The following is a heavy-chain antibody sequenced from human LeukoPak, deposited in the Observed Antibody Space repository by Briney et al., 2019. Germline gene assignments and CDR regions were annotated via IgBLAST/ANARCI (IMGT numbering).Heavy chain of an antibody. J-gene: IGHJ3*02. CDR3: ARGHGDYGDAFDI. CDR1: GGSFSSGVCT. D-gene: IGHD4-17*01. Sequence: TLSLTCTVSGGSFSSGVCTWTWIRQHRGKGVEWIGYIYYSGSTYYNPSLRSRVTISVDTSKNRFPLKLSSVTAADTAVYYCARGHGDYGDAFDIWGQGTMVTVSS. V-gene: IGHV4-31*03. CDR2: IYYSGST.